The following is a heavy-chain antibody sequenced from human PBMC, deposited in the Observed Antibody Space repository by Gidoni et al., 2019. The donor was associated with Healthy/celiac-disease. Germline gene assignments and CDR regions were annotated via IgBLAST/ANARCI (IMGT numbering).Heavy chain of an antibody. CDR1: GFTFSSYS. CDR2: ISSSSSYI. D-gene: IGHD5-18*01. J-gene: IGHJ4*02. V-gene: IGHV3-21*01. Sequence: EVQLVESGGGLVKPGGSLRLSCAASGFTFSSYSMNWVRQAPGKGLEWVSSISSSSSYIYYADSVKGRFTISRDNAKNSLYLQMNSLRAEDTAVYYCARASGYSYGDFDYWGQGTLVTVSS. CDR3: ARASGYSYGDFDY.